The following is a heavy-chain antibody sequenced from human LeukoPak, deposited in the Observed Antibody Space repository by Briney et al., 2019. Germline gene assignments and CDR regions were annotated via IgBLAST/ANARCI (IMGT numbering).Heavy chain of an antibody. CDR1: GGSTSNYY. D-gene: IGHD3-22*01. Sequence: SETLSLTCTVSGGSTSNYYWSWIRQPPGKGLEWIGYIYYSGSTNYNPSLKSRVTISVDTSKNQFSLKLSSVTAADTAVYYCARHSSGYYYFDYWGQGTLVTVSS. J-gene: IGHJ4*02. V-gene: IGHV4-59*01. CDR2: IYYSGST. CDR3: ARHSSGYYYFDY.